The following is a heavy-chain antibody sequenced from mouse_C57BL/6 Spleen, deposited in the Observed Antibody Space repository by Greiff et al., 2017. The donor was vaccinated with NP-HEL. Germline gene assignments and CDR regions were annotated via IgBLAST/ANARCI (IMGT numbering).Heavy chain of an antibody. CDR1: GFNIKDYY. CDR2: SEAEDGDT. D-gene: IGHD1-1*01. CDR3: TTLITTVVPHFDY. V-gene: IGHV14-1*01. Sequence: EVQLQQSGAERGRPGASVKLSCTASGFNIKDYYMHWVKQRPEQGREWSGRSEAEDGDTEYAPKFQGKATMTADTSSNTAYLQLSSLTSEDTAVYYCTTLITTVVPHFDYWGQGTTLTVSS. J-gene: IGHJ2*01.